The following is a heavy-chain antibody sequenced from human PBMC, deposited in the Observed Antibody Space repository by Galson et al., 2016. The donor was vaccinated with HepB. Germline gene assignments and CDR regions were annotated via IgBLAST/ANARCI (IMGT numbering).Heavy chain of an antibody. CDR2: ISSGGTT. J-gene: IGHJ4*02. D-gene: IGHD3-22*01. CDR3: AKDAASYYYDSSAYYYDH. V-gene: IGHV3-23*01. Sequence: SLRLSCAASGFTFITYAMTWVRQAPGKGLEWVSSISSGGTTYYADSVKGRFTISRDNSRSTLYLHMTSPRAGDTAVYYCAKDAASYYYDSSAYYYDHWGQGTLVIVSS. CDR1: GFTFITYA.